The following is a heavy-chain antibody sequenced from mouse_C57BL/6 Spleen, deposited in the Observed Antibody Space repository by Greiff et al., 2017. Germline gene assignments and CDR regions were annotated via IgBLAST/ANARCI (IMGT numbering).Heavy chain of an antibody. J-gene: IGHJ2*01. CDR1: GYTFTDYN. CDR3: ARSWGTTVVAPYY. CDR2: INPNNGGT. V-gene: IGHV1-22*01. Sequence: EVQLQQSGPELVKPGASVKMSCKASGYTFTDYNMHWVKQSHGKSLEWIGYINPNNGGTSYNQKFKGKATLTVNKSSSTAYMELRSLTSEDSAVYYCARSWGTTVVAPYYGGQGTTLTVSS. D-gene: IGHD1-1*01.